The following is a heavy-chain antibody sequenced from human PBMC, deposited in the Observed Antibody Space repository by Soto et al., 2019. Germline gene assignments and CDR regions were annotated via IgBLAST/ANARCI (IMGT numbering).Heavy chain of an antibody. D-gene: IGHD6-6*01. CDR3: ARDVSSFYFDY. J-gene: IGHJ4*02. CDR2: IWYDGSNK. V-gene: IGHV3-33*01. CDR1: GFTFSSYG. Sequence: PGGSLRLSCAASGFTFSSYGMHWVRQAPGKGLEWVAVIWYDGSNKYCADSVKGRFTISRDNSKNTLYLQMNSLRAEDTAVYYCARDVSSFYFDYWGQGTLVTVSS.